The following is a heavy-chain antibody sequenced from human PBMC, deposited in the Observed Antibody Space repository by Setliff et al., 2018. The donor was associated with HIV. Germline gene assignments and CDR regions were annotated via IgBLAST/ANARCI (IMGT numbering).Heavy chain of an antibody. CDR3: ARALNWRNWFDP. CDR1: RGSISSTSHY. J-gene: IGHJ5*02. D-gene: IGHD1-1*01. V-gene: IGHV4-61*09. CDR2: IYTSGST. Sequence: PSETLSLTCIVSRGSISSTSHYWTWIRQPAGKGLEWIGQIYTSGSTNYNPSLKSRVTISVDTSKNQFSLKLSSVTAADTAVYYCARALNWRNWFDPWGQGTLVTVSS.